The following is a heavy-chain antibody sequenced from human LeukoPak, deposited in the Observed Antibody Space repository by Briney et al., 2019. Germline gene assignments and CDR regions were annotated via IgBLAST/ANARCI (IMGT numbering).Heavy chain of an antibody. CDR3: AKDTYSNYLSYYYYYMDV. D-gene: IGHD4-11*01. V-gene: IGHV3-30*02. CDR2: MQYDGSNQ. CDR1: GFTFSNYG. Sequence: QPGGFLRLSCAASGFTFSNYGMHWVRQAPGKGLEWVAFMQYDGSNQYYADSVKGRFTISRDNSKNTLYLQMISLRAEDTAVYYCAKDTYSNYLSYYYYYMDVWGKGTTVTVSS. J-gene: IGHJ6*03.